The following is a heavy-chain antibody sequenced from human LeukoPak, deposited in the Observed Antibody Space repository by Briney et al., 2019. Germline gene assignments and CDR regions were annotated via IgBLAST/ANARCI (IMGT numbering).Heavy chain of an antibody. CDR2: IYSGGST. Sequence: GGSLRLSCAVAWLTASNNYMSWVRQAPEEGLGWVSVIYSGGSTYYADSVKGRFTISRDNSKNTVYLQRNSLRDEDTAVYYCARNVGYWGQGTLVTVSS. D-gene: IGHD1-26*01. V-gene: IGHV3-53*01. CDR1: WLTASNNY. J-gene: IGHJ4*02. CDR3: ARNVGY.